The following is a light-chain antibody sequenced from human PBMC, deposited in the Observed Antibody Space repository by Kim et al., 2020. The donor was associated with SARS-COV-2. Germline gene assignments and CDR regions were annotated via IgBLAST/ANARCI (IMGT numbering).Light chain of an antibody. CDR2: EVS. CDR1: SSDLGSYNL. CDR3: CSYAGSNTWL. Sequence: QSALTQPASVSGSPGQSITISCTGTSSDLGSYNLVSWYQQHPGKAPKLMIYEVSKRPSGVSNRFSGSKSGNTASLTISGLQAEDEADYYCCSYAGSNTWLFGGGTQLTVL. V-gene: IGLV2-23*02. J-gene: IGLJ3*02.